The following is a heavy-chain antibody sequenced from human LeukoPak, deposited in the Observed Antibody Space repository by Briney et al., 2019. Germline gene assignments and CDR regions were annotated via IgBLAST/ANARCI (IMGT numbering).Heavy chain of an antibody. Sequence: SGGTLRLSCAASGFTFSSYGMSWVRQAPGKGLEWVSAISGSGGSTYYADPVKGRFTISRDNSKNTLYLQMNSLRAEDTAVYYCAGCGGDCSTSDYWGQGTLVTVSS. J-gene: IGHJ4*02. V-gene: IGHV3-23*01. CDR3: AGCGGDCSTSDY. D-gene: IGHD2-21*02. CDR2: ISGSGGST. CDR1: GFTFSSYG.